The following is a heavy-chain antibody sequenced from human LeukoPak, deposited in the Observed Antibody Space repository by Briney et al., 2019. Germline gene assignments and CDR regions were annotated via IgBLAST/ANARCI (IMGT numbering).Heavy chain of an antibody. CDR1: GGSISSSSYY. J-gene: IGHJ5*02. CDR3: ARVSDEYYYDSSGQLVGWFDP. V-gene: IGHV4-39*07. CDR2: IYYSGST. Sequence: SETLSLTCTVSGGSISSSSYYWGWIRQPPGKGLECIGSIYYSGSTYYNPSLKSRVTISVDTSKNEFSLKLSSVTAADTAVYYCARVSDEYYYDSSGQLVGWFDPWGQGTLVTVSS. D-gene: IGHD3-22*01.